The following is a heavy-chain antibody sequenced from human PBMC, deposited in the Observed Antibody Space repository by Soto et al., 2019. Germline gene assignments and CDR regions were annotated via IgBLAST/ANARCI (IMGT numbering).Heavy chain of an antibody. CDR2: VNLHSGGT. CDR1: GYTFIGYY. Sequence: ASVKVSCKASGYTFIGYYMPRGRQGPGQGLEGMGWVNLHSGGTNYEQKFQGRLTMTRDTSIRTVYMELSRLRSDDTAVYYCARDGLPRHRVGYSYGEYYFYGMDVWGQGTTVTVSS. J-gene: IGHJ6*02. V-gene: IGHV1-2*02. CDR3: ARDGLPRHRVGYSYGEYYFYGMDV. D-gene: IGHD5-18*01.